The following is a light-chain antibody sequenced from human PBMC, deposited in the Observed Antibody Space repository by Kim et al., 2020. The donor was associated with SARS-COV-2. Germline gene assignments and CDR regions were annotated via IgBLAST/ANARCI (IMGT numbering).Light chain of an antibody. J-gene: IGKJ4*01. CDR2: STS. V-gene: IGKV1-12*01. CDR1: ENIGSW. Sequence: ASVGDRVTITCRASENIGSWLAWYQQKPGKALSLLIYSTSTLHSGVPSRFSGSGSGTDFTLTVSSLQPEDSAVYYCQQLNGFPLTFGGGTKVDIK. CDR3: QQLNGFPLT.